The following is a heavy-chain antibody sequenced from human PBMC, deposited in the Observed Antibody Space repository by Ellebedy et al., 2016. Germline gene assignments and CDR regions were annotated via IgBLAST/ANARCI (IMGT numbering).Heavy chain of an antibody. CDR1: GYTFTSYY. CDR2: INPSGGST. V-gene: IGHV1-46*01. CDR3: ARDRGGYNWFDP. Sequence: ASVKVSCKASGYTFTSYYMHWVRQAPGQGLEWMGIINPSGGSTSYTQKFQGRVTMTRDTSTSTVYMELSSLRSEDTAVYYCARDRGGYNWFDPWGQGTLVTVSS. D-gene: IGHD3-10*01. J-gene: IGHJ5*02.